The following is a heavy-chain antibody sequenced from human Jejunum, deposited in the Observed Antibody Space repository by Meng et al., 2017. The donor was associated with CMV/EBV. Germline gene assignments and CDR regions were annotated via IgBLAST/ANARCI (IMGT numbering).Heavy chain of an antibody. D-gene: IGHD1-7*01. J-gene: IGHJ4*02. CDR2: IYHSGTT. Sequence: YSISTAYYWGWIRQPPGKGLEWIGSIYHSGTTYYNPSLKSRVTISVDTSKNQFSLKLTSVTAADTAVYYCGREKYGGNWNYDLFHYWGQGTLVTVSS. CDR1: YSISTAYY. V-gene: IGHV4-38-2*02. CDR3: GREKYGGNWNYDLFHY.